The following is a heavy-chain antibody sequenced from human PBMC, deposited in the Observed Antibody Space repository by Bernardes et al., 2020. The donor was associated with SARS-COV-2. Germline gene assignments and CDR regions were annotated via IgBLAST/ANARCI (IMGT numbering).Heavy chain of an antibody. Sequence: SETLSLTCTVSGGSISTYYWSWIRQPPGKRLQWIGYVYYTGSTNYNPSLKSRITISLDTSKNQFSLKLSSVTAADTAVYYCAGDIVVVPAAETNYYYYGMDGWGQGTTVTVSS. CDR1: GGSISTYY. J-gene: IGHJ6*02. CDR3: AGDIVVVPAAETNYYYYGMDG. D-gene: IGHD2-2*01. V-gene: IGHV4-59*01. CDR2: VYYTGST.